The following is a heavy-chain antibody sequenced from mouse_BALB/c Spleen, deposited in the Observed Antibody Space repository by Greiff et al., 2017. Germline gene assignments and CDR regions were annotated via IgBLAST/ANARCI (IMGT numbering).Heavy chain of an antibody. CDR3: ARGYGSSDAMDY. D-gene: IGHD1-1*01. CDR1: GYTFTDYA. Sequence: VQLQQSGAELVRPGVSVKISCKGSGYTFTDYAMHWVKQSHAQSLEWIGVISTYYGDASYNQKFKGKATMTVDKSSSTAYMELARLTSEDSAIYYCARGYGSSDAMDYWGQGTSVTVSS. J-gene: IGHJ4*01. V-gene: IGHV1S137*01. CDR2: ISTYYGDA.